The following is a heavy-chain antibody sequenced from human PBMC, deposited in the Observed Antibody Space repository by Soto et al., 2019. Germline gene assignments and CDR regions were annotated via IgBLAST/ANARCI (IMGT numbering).Heavy chain of an antibody. V-gene: IGHV3-21*01. CDR1: GFTFSSYA. J-gene: IGHJ3*02. CDR3: NPGPAFDI. D-gene: IGHD7-27*01. Sequence: PGGSLRLSCAASGFTFSSYAMSWVRQAPGKGLEWVSSISSSSSYIYYADSVKGRFTISRDNAKNSLYLQMNSLRAEDTAVYYCNPGPAFDIWSQGTMVTVSS. CDR2: ISSSSSYI.